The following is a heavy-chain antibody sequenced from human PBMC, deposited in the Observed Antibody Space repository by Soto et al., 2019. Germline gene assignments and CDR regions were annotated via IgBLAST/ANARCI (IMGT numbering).Heavy chain of an antibody. Sequence: EVHLLESGGGLVQPGGSLRLSCAVSGFTFSDHAMTWVRPAPGKGLEWVSTTSNNGDRTFYTDSVKGRFTVSKDRSINTLYLQMNSLRAEDTAVYFCARPPLYSNGGYFDSWGQGTLVTVSS. J-gene: IGHJ4*02. CDR3: ARPPLYSNGGYFDS. D-gene: IGHD6-19*01. CDR1: GFTFSDHA. V-gene: IGHV3-23*01. CDR2: TSNNGDRT.